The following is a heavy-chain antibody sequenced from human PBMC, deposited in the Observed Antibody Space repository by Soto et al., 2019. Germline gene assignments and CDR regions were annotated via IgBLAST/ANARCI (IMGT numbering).Heavy chain of an antibody. D-gene: IGHD3-3*01. J-gene: IGHJ6*02. V-gene: IGHV3-53*01. CDR3: AREGGYYDFWSGYPYGMDV. CDR1: GFTVSSNY. Sequence: GGSLRLSCAASGFTVSSNYMSWVRQAPGKGLEWVSVIYSGGSTYYADSVKGRFTISRDNSKNTLYLQMNSLRAEDTAVYYCAREGGYYDFWSGYPYGMDVWGQGTTVTVSS. CDR2: IYSGGST.